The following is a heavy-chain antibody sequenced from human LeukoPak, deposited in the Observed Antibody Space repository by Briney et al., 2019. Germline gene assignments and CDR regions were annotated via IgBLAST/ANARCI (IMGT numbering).Heavy chain of an antibody. CDR2: IYYSGST. D-gene: IGHD2-21*01. Sequence: PSETLSLTCAASGVSISSYYWNWIRQPPGKGLEWIGNIYYSGSTNYNPSLKSRVTISVDTSKNQFSLKLSSVTAADTAVYYCARFWKSRWRAHNGDCYMGGQGTMVTVSS. J-gene: IGHJ3*01. CDR1: GVSISSYY. V-gene: IGHV4-59*01. CDR3: ARFWKSRWRAHNGDCYM.